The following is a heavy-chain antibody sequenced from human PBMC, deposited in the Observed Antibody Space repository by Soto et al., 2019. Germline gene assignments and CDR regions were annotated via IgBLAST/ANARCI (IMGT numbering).Heavy chain of an antibody. D-gene: IGHD6-13*01. J-gene: IGHJ5*02. V-gene: IGHV3-11*01. CDR3: ARDRIAAAGMTNWFDP. CDR2: ISSSGSTI. Sequence: SRIRQATGKGLEWVSYISSSGSTIYYADSVKGRFTISRDNAKNSLYLQMNSLRAEDTAVYYCARDRIAAAGMTNWFDPWGQGTLVTVSS.